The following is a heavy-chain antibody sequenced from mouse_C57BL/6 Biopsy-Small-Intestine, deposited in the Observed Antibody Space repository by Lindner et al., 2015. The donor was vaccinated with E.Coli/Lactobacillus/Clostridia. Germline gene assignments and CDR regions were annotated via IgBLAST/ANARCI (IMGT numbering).Heavy chain of an antibody. CDR3: ARSDGAY. CDR2: ISSRGTYT. D-gene: IGHD2-3*01. J-gene: IGHJ3*01. Sequence: VQLQESGGDLVKPGGSLKLSCAASGFTFSSYGMSWVRQTPDKRLEWVATISSRGTYTYYLDSVKGRFTISRDNAKNTLYLQMTGLRSEDTAMYYCARSDGAYWGQGTPVTVSA. V-gene: IGHV5-6*01. CDR1: GFTFSSYG.